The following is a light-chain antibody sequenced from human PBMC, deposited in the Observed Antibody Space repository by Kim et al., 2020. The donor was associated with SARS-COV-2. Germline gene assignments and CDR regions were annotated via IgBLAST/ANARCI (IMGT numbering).Light chain of an antibody. CDR3: CSYAGSSTFVV. Sequence: QSIPISCTGTSSDVGGYNLVSWYQQHPGKAPRLMIYEDTKRPSGVSNRFSGSKSGNTASLTISGLQAEDEADYYCCSYAGSSTFVVFGGGTQLTVL. CDR1: SSDVGGYNL. CDR2: EDT. J-gene: IGLJ2*01. V-gene: IGLV2-23*01.